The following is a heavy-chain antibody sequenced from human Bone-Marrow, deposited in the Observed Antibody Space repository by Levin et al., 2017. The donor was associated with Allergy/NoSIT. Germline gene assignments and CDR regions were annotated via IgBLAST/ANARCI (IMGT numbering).Heavy chain of an antibody. J-gene: IGHJ5*02. CDR2: IIPIFGTA. V-gene: IGHV1-69*06. CDR1: GGTFSSYA. Sequence: ASVKVSCKASGGTFSSYAISWVRQAPGQGLEWMGGIIPIFGTANYAQKFQGRVTITADKSTSTAYMELSSLRSEDTAVYYCASPYYYGSGSYYKGNWFDPWGQGTLVTVSS. CDR3: ASPYYYGSGSYYKGNWFDP. D-gene: IGHD3-10*01.